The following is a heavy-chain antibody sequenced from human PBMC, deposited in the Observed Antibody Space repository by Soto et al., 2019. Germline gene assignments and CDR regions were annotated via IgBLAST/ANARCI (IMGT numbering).Heavy chain of an antibody. CDR2: IKLDGRET. V-gene: IGHV3-7*01. J-gene: IGHJ4*02. CDR3: ARGASQWLVGDY. D-gene: IGHD6-19*01. CDR1: GFSFGSYW. Sequence: EVQLVQSGGGLVQPGGSLRLSCAASGFSFGSYWMDWVRQAPGKGLQWVANIKLDGRETYYEDSVRGRFTISRDNAKKSLYLQMNSLRAEDTAMYFCARGASQWLVGDYWGQGALVTVAS.